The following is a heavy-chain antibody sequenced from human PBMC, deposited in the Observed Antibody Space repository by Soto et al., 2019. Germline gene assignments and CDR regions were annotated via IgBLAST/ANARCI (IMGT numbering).Heavy chain of an antibody. CDR3: ARGQYGDYYYYGMDV. J-gene: IGHJ6*02. CDR2: ISYDGSNK. V-gene: IGHV3-30-3*01. D-gene: IGHD4-17*01. CDR1: GFTFSSYA. Sequence: PGGSLRLSCAASGFTFSSYAMHWVRQAPGKGLEWVAVISYDGSNKYYADSVKGRFTISRDNSKNTLYLQMNSLRAEDTAVYYCARGQYGDYYYYGMDVWGQGTTVTVSS.